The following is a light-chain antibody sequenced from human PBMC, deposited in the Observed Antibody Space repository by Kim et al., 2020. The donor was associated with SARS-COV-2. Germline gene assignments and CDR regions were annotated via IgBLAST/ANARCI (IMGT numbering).Light chain of an antibody. Sequence: SPGERAALYCRSSQSVGRNLAWYQQKPGQTPRLLIYDASTRATGIPARFSGSGSGTEFSLTISSLQSEDFALYYCQQYNNWPPEYTFGQGTKLEI. CDR1: QSVGRN. V-gene: IGKV3-15*01. CDR2: DAS. J-gene: IGKJ2*01. CDR3: QQYNNWPPEYT.